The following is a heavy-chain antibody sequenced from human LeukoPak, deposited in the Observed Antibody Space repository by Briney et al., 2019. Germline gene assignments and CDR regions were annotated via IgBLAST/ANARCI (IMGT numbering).Heavy chain of an antibody. CDR3: ATSGREDSYGEFDY. CDR2: SRSDTYSYTT. CDR1: GFIFSDHY. J-gene: IGHJ4*02. Sequence: GGSLRLSCAASGFIFSDHYMDWVRQAPGKGLEWVGHSRSDTYSYTTEYAASVKVRFTISRDYSKNSLYLQINSLKTEDTAVYYCATSGREDSYGEFDYWGQGTLVTVSS. D-gene: IGHD5-18*01. V-gene: IGHV3-72*01.